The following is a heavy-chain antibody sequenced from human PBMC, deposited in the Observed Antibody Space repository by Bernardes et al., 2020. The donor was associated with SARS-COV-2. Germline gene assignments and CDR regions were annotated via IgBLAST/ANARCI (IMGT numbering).Heavy chain of an antibody. CDR2: MNPNSGNT. V-gene: IGHV1-8*01. D-gene: IGHD2-15*01. CDR3: CRATSADY. Sequence: VKVSCKASGYTFTSYDIIWVRQAPGQGLEWVGWMNPNSGNTGYAQNFQGRLSMTRDISTSTAYMELNSLRSDDTAVYYCCRATSADYWGQGTLVTVSS. CDR1: GYTFTSYD. J-gene: IGHJ4*02.